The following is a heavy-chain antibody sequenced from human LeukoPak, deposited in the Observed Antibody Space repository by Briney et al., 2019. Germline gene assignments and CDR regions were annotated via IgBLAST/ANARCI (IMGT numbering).Heavy chain of an antibody. J-gene: IGHJ4*02. D-gene: IGHD3-10*01. CDR1: GGTFSSYA. V-gene: IGHV1-69*05. CDR3: ARVGTGYFDY. CDR2: IIPIFGTA. Sequence: GASVTVSCKASGGTFSSYAISWVRQAPGQGLEWMGGIIPIFGTANYAQKFQGRVTITTDESTSTAYMELSSLRSEDTAVYYCARVGTGYFDYWGQGTLVTVSS.